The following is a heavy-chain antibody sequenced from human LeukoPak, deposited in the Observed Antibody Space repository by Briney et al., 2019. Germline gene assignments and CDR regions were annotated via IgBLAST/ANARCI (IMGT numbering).Heavy chain of an antibody. Sequence: SETLSLTCTVSGGSITSSSYYWGWIRQPPGKGLEWIGYIYYSGSTNYNPSLKSRVTISVDTSKNQFSLKLSSVTAADTAVYYCARRRGYSSPGIDWFDLWGQGTLVTVSS. J-gene: IGHJ5*02. V-gene: IGHV4-61*05. D-gene: IGHD6-13*01. CDR3: ARRRGYSSPGIDWFDL. CDR2: IYYSGST. CDR1: GGSITSSSYY.